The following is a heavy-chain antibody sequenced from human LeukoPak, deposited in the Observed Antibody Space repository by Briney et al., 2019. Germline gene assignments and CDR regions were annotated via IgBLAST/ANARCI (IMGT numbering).Heavy chain of an antibody. CDR3: AREWVAAAGTGWFDP. J-gene: IGHJ5*02. Sequence: SVKVSCKASGYTFTSYGISWVRQAPGQGLEWMGGIIPIFGTANYAQKFQGRVTITADKSTSTAYMELSSLRSEDTAVYYCAREWVAAAGTGWFDPWGQGTLVTVSS. CDR1: GYTFTSYG. V-gene: IGHV1-69*06. D-gene: IGHD6-13*01. CDR2: IIPIFGTA.